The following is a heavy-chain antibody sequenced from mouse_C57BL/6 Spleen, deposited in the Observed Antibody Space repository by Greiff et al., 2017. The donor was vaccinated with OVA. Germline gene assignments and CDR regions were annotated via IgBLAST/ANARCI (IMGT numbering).Heavy chain of an antibody. CDR3: ARPTVVAEDY. D-gene: IGHD1-1*01. V-gene: IGHV1-64*01. Sequence: QVQLQQPGAELVKPGASVKLSCKASGYTFTSYWMHRVKQRPGQGLEWIGMIHPNSGSTNYNEKFKSKATLTVDKSSSTAYMQLSSLTSEDSAVYYCARPTVVAEDYWGQGTTLTVSS. J-gene: IGHJ2*01. CDR1: GYTFTSYW. CDR2: IHPNSGST.